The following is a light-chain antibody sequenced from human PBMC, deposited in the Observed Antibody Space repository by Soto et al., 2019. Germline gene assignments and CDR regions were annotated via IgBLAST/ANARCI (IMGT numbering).Light chain of an antibody. V-gene: IGKV3-11*01. CDR3: QQRHMWPIT. J-gene: IGKJ5*01. Sequence: EVVLTQSPVTLSFSPGERATLSCRASQSFRGLLAWYQQKPGQAPRLLIYDAYNRATGIPPRFSGSGYGTDFTLTISSIENEDSAVYYCQQRHMWPITFGHGTRLEI. CDR2: DAY. CDR1: QSFRGL.